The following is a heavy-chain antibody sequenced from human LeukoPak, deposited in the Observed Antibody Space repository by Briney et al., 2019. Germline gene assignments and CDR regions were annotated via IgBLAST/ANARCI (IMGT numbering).Heavy chain of an antibody. CDR2: INWNGGST. Sequence: GGSLRPSCAASGFTFDNYAMSWVRQAPGKGLEWVSDINWNGGSTGYADFVKGRFTISRDNAKNSLYLQMNGLRAEDTALYHCARVRPGRDGYNYFDYWGQGTLVTVSS. D-gene: IGHD5-24*01. CDR1: GFTFDNYA. CDR3: ARVRPGRDGYNYFDY. J-gene: IGHJ4*02. V-gene: IGHV3-20*01.